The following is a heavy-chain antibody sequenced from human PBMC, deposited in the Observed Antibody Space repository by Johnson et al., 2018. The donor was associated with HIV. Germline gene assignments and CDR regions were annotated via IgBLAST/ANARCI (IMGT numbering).Heavy chain of an antibody. CDR1: GFTFRRYS. CDR2: MWYDGSNR. CDR3: AKGVVPAAADAFDI. Sequence: QMLLVESGGGVVQPGRSLRLSCAASGFTFRRYSMDWVRQAPGKGLEWVAIMWYDGSNRYYADSVKGRFTISRDNSKNTLYLQMNSLRAEDTAVYYCAKGVVPAAADAFDIWGQGTMVTVSS. J-gene: IGHJ3*02. D-gene: IGHD2-2*01. V-gene: IGHV3-33*06.